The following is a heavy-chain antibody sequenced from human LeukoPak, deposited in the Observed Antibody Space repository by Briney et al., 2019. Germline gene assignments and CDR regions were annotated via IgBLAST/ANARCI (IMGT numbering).Heavy chain of an antibody. CDR1: GFTFSIYS. D-gene: IGHD3-22*01. CDR2: ITSRSTYI. V-gene: IGHV3-21*01. Sequence: SGGSPRLSCAASGFTFSIYSMNWVRQAPGKGLEWVSSITSRSTYIYYAGSVKGRFTVSRDNAKNSLYLQMNSLRAEDTAMYYCATGSAYYYDSSGYDYWGQGTLVTVSS. J-gene: IGHJ4*02. CDR3: ATGSAYYYDSSGYDY.